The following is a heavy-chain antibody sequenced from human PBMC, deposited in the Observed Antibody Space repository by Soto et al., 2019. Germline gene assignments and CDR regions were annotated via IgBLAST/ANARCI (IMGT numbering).Heavy chain of an antibody. CDR3: ARGAVTYYDFWSGYYTANWFDP. V-gene: IGHV4-34*01. CDR2: INHSGST. Sequence: QVQLQQWGAGLLKPSETLSLTCAVYGGSFSGYYWSWIRQPPGKGLEWIGEINHSGSTNYNPSLKGRVTISVDKSKNQFSLKLSSVTAADTAVYYCARGAVTYYDFWSGYYTANWFDPWGQGTLVTVSS. J-gene: IGHJ5*02. D-gene: IGHD3-3*01. CDR1: GGSFSGYY.